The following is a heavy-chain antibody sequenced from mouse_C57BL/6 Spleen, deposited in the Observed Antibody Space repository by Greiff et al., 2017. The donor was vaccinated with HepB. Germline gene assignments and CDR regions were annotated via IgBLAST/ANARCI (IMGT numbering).Heavy chain of an antibody. J-gene: IGHJ2*01. V-gene: IGHV5-17*01. Sequence: EVKLVESGGGLVKPGGSLKLSCAASGFTFSDYGMHWVRQAPEHGLEWVAYISSDSSTIYYADTVKGRCTISRDNAKTTLFLQRTSLRSEDTASYYCARGAAGFCDGYPYDLDYWGQGAT. D-gene: IGHD2-3*01. CDR2: ISSDSSTI. CDR3: ARGAAGFCDGYPYDLDY. CDR1: GFTFSDYG.